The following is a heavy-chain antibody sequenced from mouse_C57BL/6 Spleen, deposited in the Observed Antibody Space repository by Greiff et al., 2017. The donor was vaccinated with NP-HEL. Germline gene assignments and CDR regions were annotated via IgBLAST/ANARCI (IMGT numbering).Heavy chain of an antibody. Sequence: DVMLVESGGGLVQPGGSLKLSCAASGFTFSDYYMYWVRQTPEKRLEWVAYISNGGGSTYYPDTVKGRFTISRDNAKNTLYLQMSRLKSEDTAMYYCARHGSSYWYFDVWGTGTTVTVSS. CDR1: GFTFSDYY. V-gene: IGHV5-12*01. J-gene: IGHJ1*03. CDR2: ISNGGGST. D-gene: IGHD1-1*01. CDR3: ARHGSSYWYFDV.